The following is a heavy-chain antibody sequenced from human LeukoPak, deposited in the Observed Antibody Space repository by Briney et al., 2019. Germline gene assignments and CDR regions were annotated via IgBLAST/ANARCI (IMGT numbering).Heavy chain of an antibody. Sequence: SETLSLTCTVSGYSINSGYYWGWIRQPPGKGLEWIASTNHSGTTYYSPSLRSRVTISADTSKNEFSLKLNSVTAADTAVYYCASRKLGNDYWGQGTLVTVSS. CDR2: TNHSGTT. J-gene: IGHJ4*02. V-gene: IGHV4-38-2*02. CDR1: GYSINSGYY. D-gene: IGHD7-27*01. CDR3: ASRKLGNDY.